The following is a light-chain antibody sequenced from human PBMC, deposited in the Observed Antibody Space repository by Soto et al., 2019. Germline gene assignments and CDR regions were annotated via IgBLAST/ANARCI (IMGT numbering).Light chain of an antibody. Sequence: EIVLTQSPATLSLSPGERATRSCRASQSVSSNLAWYQQKPGQSPRLLIYGASTRATGIPARFSGSGSGTDFTLTIRSLQSEDFAVYYCQQYNAWPRGTFGQGTRLEI. CDR3: QQYNAWPRGT. J-gene: IGKJ5*01. CDR1: QSVSSN. CDR2: GAS. V-gene: IGKV3-15*01.